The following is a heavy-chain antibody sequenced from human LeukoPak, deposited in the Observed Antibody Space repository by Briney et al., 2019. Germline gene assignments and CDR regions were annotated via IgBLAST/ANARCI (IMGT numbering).Heavy chain of an antibody. V-gene: IGHV3-33*01. Sequence: GRPLRLSCAASGFTFSSYGMHWVRQAPGKGLEWVAVIRYDGSNKYYADSVKGRFTISRDNSKNTLYLQMNSLRAEDTAVYFCARGTTGGYSPSHWGQGTLVTVSS. CDR3: ARGTTGGYSPSH. CDR1: GFTFSSYG. J-gene: IGHJ4*02. D-gene: IGHD5-12*01. CDR2: IRYDGSNK.